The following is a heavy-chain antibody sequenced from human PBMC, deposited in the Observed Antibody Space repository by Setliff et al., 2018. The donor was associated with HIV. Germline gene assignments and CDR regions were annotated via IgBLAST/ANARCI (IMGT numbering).Heavy chain of an antibody. CDR1: GFTFGYYG. CDR3: AKNLYRSGWSPLDY. Sequence: LRLSCAASGFTFGYYGMHWVRQAPGKGLEWVTSIRYDGSCKYYADSVRGRFTISRDNSKNTLYLQMNSLRAEDTAVYYCAKNLYRSGWSPLDYWGQGTLVTVSS. J-gene: IGHJ4*02. D-gene: IGHD6-13*01. CDR2: IRYDGSCK. V-gene: IGHV3-30*02.